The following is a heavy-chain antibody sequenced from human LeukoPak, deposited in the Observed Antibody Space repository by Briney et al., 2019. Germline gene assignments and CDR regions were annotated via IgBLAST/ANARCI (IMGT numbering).Heavy chain of an antibody. J-gene: IGHJ3*02. CDR1: GFTFSSSW. CDR2: IQQDGSDK. CDR3: ARGGAGGAFDI. Sequence: QPGGSLRLSCAASGFTFSSSWMSWVRQAPGKGLEWVANIQQDGSDKYYVDSVKGRFTISRDNAKNSLYLQMNSLRAEDTAVYYCARGGAGGAFDIWGQGTMVTVSS. D-gene: IGHD1-26*01. V-gene: IGHV3-7*01.